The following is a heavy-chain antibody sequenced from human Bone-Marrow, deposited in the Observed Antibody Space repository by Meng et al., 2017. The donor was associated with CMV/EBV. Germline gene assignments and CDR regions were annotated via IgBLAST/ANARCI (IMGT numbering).Heavy chain of an antibody. Sequence: AETLSLTCAASGFTFSSYSMNWVRQAPGKGLEWVSSISSSSSYIYYADSVKGRFTISRDNAKNSLYLQMNSLRAEDTAVYYCARVKFGMTGHDAFDIWGQGTMVTVSS. CDR3: ARVKFGMTGHDAFDI. J-gene: IGHJ3*02. CDR2: ISSSSSYI. D-gene: IGHD3-10*01. V-gene: IGHV3-21*01. CDR1: GFTFSSYS.